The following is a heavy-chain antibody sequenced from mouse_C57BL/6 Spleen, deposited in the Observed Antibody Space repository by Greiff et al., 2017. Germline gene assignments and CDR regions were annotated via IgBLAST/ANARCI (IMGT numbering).Heavy chain of an antibody. CDR1: GYAFTNYL. V-gene: IGHV1-54*01. D-gene: IGHD1-1*01. J-gene: IGHJ4*01. Sequence: QVQLQLSGAELVRPGTSVKVSCKASGYAFTNYLIVWVKQRPGQGLEWIGVINPGSGGTNYNEKFKGKASLTADQSSSTAYMQLSSLTSEDSAVYFCTRGYYDSSGYAMDYWGQGTSVTVAS. CDR3: TRGYYDSSGYAMDY. CDR2: INPGSGGT.